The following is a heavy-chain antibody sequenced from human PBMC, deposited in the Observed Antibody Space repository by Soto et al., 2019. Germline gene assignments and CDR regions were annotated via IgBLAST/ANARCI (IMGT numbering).Heavy chain of an antibody. CDR1: GGSISSYY. V-gene: IGHV4-59*01. D-gene: IGHD6-19*01. CDR2: IYYSGST. CDR3: ARDGSGWDYGMDV. Sequence: PSETLSLTCTVSGGSISSYYWSWIRQPPGKGLEWIGYIYYSGSTNYNPSLKSRVTLSVDTSKNQFSLKLSSVTAADTAVYYCARDGSGWDYGMDVWGQGTTVTVSS. J-gene: IGHJ6*02.